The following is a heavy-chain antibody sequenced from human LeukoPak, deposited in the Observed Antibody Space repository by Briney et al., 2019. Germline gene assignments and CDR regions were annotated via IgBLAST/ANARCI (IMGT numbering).Heavy chain of an antibody. V-gene: IGHV4-34*01. CDR1: GGSFSGYY. CDR3: ARVTYYYYYMDV. Sequence: SETLSLTCAVYGGSFSGYYWSWIRQPPGKGLEWIGEINHSGSTNYNPSLKSRVTISVDTSKNQFSLKLSSVTGADTAVYYCARVTYYYYYMDVWGKGTTVTVSS. CDR2: INHSGST. D-gene: IGHD2-21*02. J-gene: IGHJ6*03.